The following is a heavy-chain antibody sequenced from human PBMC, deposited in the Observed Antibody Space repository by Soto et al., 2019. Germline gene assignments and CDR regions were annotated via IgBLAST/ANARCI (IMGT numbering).Heavy chain of an antibody. V-gene: IGHV3-30*03. D-gene: IGHD2-15*01. CDR2: ISYDASHK. J-gene: IGHJ4*02. CDR1: GFSFSTFG. CDR3: ATSHCSGDSCYPPTYYFDY. Sequence: QVQLVESGGGVVQPGRSLRLSCAASGFSFSTFGMHWVRQAPGKGLEWVAIISYDASHKYYADAVKGRFTISRDNSKNSQFLQMNGLRARDTVVYYCATSHCSGDSCYPPTYYFDYWGQGTLVAVSS.